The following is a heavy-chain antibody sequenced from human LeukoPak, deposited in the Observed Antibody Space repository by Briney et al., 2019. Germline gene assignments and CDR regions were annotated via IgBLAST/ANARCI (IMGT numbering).Heavy chain of an antibody. CDR2: INHSGST. V-gene: IGHV4-34*01. CDR1: GGSFSGYY. Sequence: SETLSLTCAVYGGSFSGYYWSWIRQPPGKGLEWIGEINHSGSTNYNPSLKSRVTISVDTSKNQFSLKLSSVTAADTAVYYCARANTMVRGNRRSGYMDVWGKGTTVTISS. J-gene: IGHJ6*03. CDR3: ARANTMVRGNRRSGYMDV. D-gene: IGHD3-10*01.